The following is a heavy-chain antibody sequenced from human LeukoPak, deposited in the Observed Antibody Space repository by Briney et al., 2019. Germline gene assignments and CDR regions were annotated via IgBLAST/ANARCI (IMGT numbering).Heavy chain of an antibody. V-gene: IGHV3-64*04. CDR3: ARGGIAARFAY. Sequence: GGSLRLSCSAPGFTFSSYAMHWVRQAPGKGLEYVSAISSNGGSTYYADSVKGRFTISRDNSKNSLYLQMNSLRVEDTAVYYCARGGIAARFAYWGQGTLVTVSS. CDR1: GFTFSSYA. D-gene: IGHD6-6*01. CDR2: ISSNGGST. J-gene: IGHJ4*02.